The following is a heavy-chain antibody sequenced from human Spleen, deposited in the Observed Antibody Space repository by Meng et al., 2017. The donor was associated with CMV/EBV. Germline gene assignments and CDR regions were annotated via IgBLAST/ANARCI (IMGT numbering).Heavy chain of an antibody. D-gene: IGHD4-17*01. CDR3: ARGRYFTTTLDY. CDR1: GGSFSGYY. J-gene: IGHJ4*02. CDR2: INHSGST. V-gene: IGHV4-34*01. Sequence: QVQLQQWGAGLLKPSEPLSLTCAVYGGSFSGYYWSWIRQPPGKGLEWIGEINHSGSTNYNPSLKSRVTISVDTSKNQFSLKLSSVTAADTAVYYCARGRYFTTTLDYWGQGTLVTVSS.